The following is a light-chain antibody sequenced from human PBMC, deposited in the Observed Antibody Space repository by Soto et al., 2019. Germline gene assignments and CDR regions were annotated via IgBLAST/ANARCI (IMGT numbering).Light chain of an antibody. CDR2: DAS. V-gene: IGKV1-5*01. J-gene: IGKJ1*01. CDR1: QSISSW. Sequence: DIQMTQSPSTLSASVGDRVTITCRASQSISSWLAWYQQKPGKAPKLLIYDASSLQSGVPSRFSGGGSGTDFTLTINSLQPDDFATYYCQHYNSYSEAFGQGTKVDIK. CDR3: QHYNSYSEA.